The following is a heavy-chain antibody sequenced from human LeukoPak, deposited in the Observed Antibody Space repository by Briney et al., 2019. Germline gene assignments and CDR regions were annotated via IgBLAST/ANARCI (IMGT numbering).Heavy chain of an antibody. CDR3: ARVGAAAGTAYYFDY. CDR2: ISAYNGNT. D-gene: IGHD6-13*01. J-gene: IGHJ4*02. CDR1: DYTFTRYG. Sequence: ASVTVSFTGSDYTFTRYGISWVGQAPGQGGEGMGWISAYNGNTNYPQKLQGRVTMTTDTSTSTAYMELRSLRSDDTAVYYCARVGAAAGTAYYFDYWGQGTPVTVSS. V-gene: IGHV1-18*01.